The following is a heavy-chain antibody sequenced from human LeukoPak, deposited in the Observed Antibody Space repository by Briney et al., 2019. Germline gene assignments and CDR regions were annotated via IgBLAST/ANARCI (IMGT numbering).Heavy chain of an antibody. D-gene: IGHD3-3*01. Sequence: ASVKVSCKASGYTFTSYGISWVRQAPGQGLEWMGCISAYNGNTNYAQKLQGRVTMTTDTSTSTAYMELRSLRSDDTAVYYCARAAEYYDFWSALFVYWGQGTLVTVSS. J-gene: IGHJ4*02. CDR3: ARAAEYYDFWSALFVY. V-gene: IGHV1-18*01. CDR1: GYTFTSYG. CDR2: ISAYNGNT.